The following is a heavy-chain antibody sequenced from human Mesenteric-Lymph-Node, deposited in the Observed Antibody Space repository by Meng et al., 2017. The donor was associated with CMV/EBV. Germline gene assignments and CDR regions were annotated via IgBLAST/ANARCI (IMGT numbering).Heavy chain of an antibody. CDR3: AKGGRRGNDGLDI. CDR2: ISYDGSNK. D-gene: IGHD3-16*01. CDR1: GFTFSSYA. Sequence: GGSLRLSCAASGFTFSSYAMHWVRQAPGKGLEWVAVISYDGSNKYYADSVKGRFTISRDNSDNTLHLQMNSLRAEDTAVYYCAKGGRRGNDGLDIWGQGTMVTVSS. J-gene: IGHJ3*02. V-gene: IGHV3-30-3*01.